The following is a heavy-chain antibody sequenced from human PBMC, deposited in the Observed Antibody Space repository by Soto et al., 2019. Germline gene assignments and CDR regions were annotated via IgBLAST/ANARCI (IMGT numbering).Heavy chain of an antibody. D-gene: IGHD2-15*01. Sequence: EVQLLESGGGLVQPGGSLRLSCAASGFTFSSYAMSWVRQAPGKGLEWVSAIRGSGGSTYYADSVKGRFTISRDNSKNTLYLQMNSLRAEDTAVYYCAKLLGYCSGGSCYGNFDYWGQGTLVTVSS. J-gene: IGHJ4*02. CDR1: GFTFSSYA. CDR2: IRGSGGST. CDR3: AKLLGYCSGGSCYGNFDY. V-gene: IGHV3-23*01.